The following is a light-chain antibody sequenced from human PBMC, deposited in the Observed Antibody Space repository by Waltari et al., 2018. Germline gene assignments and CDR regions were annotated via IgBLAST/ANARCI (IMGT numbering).Light chain of an antibody. CDR1: QDVFNY. J-gene: IGKJ1*01. Sequence: IRMTQSPSSLSASVGDRITITCQANQDVFNYINLYQQKPGEAPQLLIYDASTLKTGVPSRFSGRGSGRNFTFIISSLQPEDAATYYCQQSEAFGQGTKVEIK. CDR3: QQSEA. V-gene: IGKV1-33*01. CDR2: DAS.